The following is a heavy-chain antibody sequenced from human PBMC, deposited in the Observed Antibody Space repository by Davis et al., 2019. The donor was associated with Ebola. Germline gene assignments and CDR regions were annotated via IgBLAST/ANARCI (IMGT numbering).Heavy chain of an antibody. D-gene: IGHD3-16*01. CDR2: IYHSGST. Sequence: SETLSLTCAVSGGSISSGGYSWSWIRQPPGKGLEWIGYIYHSGSTYYNPSLKSRVTISVDRSKNQFSLKQSSVTAADTAVYYCARDRWGGFDYWGQGTLVTVSS. J-gene: IGHJ4*02. V-gene: IGHV4-30-2*01. CDR1: GGSISSGGYS. CDR3: ARDRWGGFDY.